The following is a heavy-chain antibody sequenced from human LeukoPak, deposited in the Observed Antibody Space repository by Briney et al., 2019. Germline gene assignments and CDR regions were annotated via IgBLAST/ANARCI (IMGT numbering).Heavy chain of an antibody. CDR2: ISSSSSYT. V-gene: IGHV3-11*05. CDR3: ARAGGAYSGSYYDY. Sequence: GGSLRLSCAASGFTFSSYWMHWVRQAPGKGLVWVSYISSSSSYTNYADSVKGRFTISRDNAKNSLYLQMNSLRAEDTAVYYCARAGGAYSGSYYDYWGQGTLVTVSS. CDR1: GFTFSSYW. D-gene: IGHD1-26*01. J-gene: IGHJ4*02.